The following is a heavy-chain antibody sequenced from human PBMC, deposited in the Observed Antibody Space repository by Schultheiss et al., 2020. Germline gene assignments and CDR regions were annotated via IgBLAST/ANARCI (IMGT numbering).Heavy chain of an antibody. CDR3: ARLHIYYYYMDV. J-gene: IGHJ6*03. CDR2: IHPAASDT. Sequence: GESLKISCQGSGYSFANYWIGWVRQMPGKGLEWMGIIHPAASDTTYSPSFQGQVTISADKSISTAYLQWSSLKASDTAMYYCARLHIYYYYMDVWGKGTTVTVS. CDR1: GYSFANYW. V-gene: IGHV5-51*01.